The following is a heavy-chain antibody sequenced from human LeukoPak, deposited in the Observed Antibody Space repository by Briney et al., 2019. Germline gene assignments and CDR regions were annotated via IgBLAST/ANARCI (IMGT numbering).Heavy chain of an antibody. CDR2: ISSSGSTI. J-gene: IGHJ3*02. CDR1: GFTFGDYA. D-gene: IGHD2-21*02. Sequence: GRSLRLSCTASGFTFGDYAMSWVRQAPGKGLEWVSYISSSGSTIYYTDSVRGRFTISRDNAKNSLYLQMNSLRAEDTAVYYCARGHIVVVTAIQAFHIWGQGTMVIVSS. CDR3: ARGHIVVVTAIQAFHI. V-gene: IGHV3-48*03.